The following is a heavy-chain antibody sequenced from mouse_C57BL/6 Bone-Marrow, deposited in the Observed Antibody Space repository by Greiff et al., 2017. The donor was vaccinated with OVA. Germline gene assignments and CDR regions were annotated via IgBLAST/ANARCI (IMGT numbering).Heavy chain of an antibody. CDR1: GYTFTDYE. CDR3: TRELGGYYWYYAMDY. Sequence: VQLQQSGAELVRPGASVTLSCKASGYTFTDYEMHWVKQTPVHGLEWIGAIDPETGGTASNQKFKGKAILTADKSSSTAYMELRSLTSEDSAVYYCTRELGGYYWYYAMDYWGQGTSVTVSS. J-gene: IGHJ4*01. CDR2: IDPETGGT. V-gene: IGHV1-15*01. D-gene: IGHD2-3*01.